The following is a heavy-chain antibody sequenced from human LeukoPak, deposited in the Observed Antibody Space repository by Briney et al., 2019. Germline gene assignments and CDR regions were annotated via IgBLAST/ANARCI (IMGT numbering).Heavy chain of an antibody. V-gene: IGHV3-33*01. J-gene: IGHJ4*02. CDR3: ARDRCTNGVCYYDY. D-gene: IGHD2-8*01. CDR2: IWYDGSNK. Sequence: GGSLRLSCAASGFTFSSYGMHWVRQAPGKGLEWVAVIWYDGSNKYYGDSVKGRFTISRDNPKNALYLQMNSLRAEDTAVYYCARDRCTNGVCYYDYWGQGTLVTVSS. CDR1: GFTFSSYG.